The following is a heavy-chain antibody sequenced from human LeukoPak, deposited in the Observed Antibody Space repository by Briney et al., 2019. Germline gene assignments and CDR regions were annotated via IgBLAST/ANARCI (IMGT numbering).Heavy chain of an antibody. J-gene: IGHJ4*02. Sequence: ASVKVSCKASGYTFTSYGISWVRQAPGQGLEWMGWISAYNGNTNYAQKLQGRVTMTTDTSTSTAYMELRSLRSDDTAVYYCATTGGNDFWSGPSGSWGQGTLVTVSS. CDR3: ATTGGNDFWSGPSGS. CDR2: ISAYNGNT. V-gene: IGHV1-18*01. D-gene: IGHD3-3*01. CDR1: GYTFTSYG.